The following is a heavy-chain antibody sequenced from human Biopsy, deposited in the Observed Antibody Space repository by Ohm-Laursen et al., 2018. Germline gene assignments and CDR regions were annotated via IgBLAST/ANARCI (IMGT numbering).Heavy chain of an antibody. V-gene: IGHV1-2*02. D-gene: IGHD2-21*01. CDR2: INPNSGNS. CDR1: GHTFGGYY. Sequence: GPSVTVSCQASGHTFGGYYIHWVRQAPGHGLEWMAWINPNSGNSNYAQSFQGRLTVTRDTSVTTAYMELTSLTSDDTAIDYCARLPAYASIDSYYGLDLWGQGTTVIVYS. J-gene: IGHJ6*02. CDR3: ARLPAYASIDSYYGLDL.